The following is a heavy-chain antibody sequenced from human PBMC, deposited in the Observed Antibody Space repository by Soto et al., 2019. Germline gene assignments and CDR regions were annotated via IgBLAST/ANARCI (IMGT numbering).Heavy chain of an antibody. Sequence: PGGSLILSCAASGFTFSSYAMSWVRQAPGKGLEWVSAISGSGGSTYYADSVKGRFTISRDNSKNTLYLQMNSLRAEDTAVYYCAKKVTNGGYYYYYMDVWGKGTTVTVSS. J-gene: IGHJ6*03. V-gene: IGHV3-23*01. CDR2: ISGSGGST. CDR1: GFTFSSYA. CDR3: AKKVTNGGYYYYYMDV. D-gene: IGHD4-17*01.